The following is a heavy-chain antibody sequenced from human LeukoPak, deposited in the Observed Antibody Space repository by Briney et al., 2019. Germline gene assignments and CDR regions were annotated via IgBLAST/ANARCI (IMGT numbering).Heavy chain of an antibody. CDR3: TRGRHDCSGGSCSDAFDI. CDR2: INHSGST. D-gene: IGHD2-15*01. Sequence: SETLSLTCAVYGGSFSGYYWSWIRQPPGKGLEWIGEINHSGSTNYNPSLKSRVTISVDTSKNQFSLKLSSVTAADTAVYYCTRGRHDCSGGSCSDAFDIWGQGTMVTVSS. J-gene: IGHJ3*02. V-gene: IGHV4-34*01. CDR1: GGSFSGYY.